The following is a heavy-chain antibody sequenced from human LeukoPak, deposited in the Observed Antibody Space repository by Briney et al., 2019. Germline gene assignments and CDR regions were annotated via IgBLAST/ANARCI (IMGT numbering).Heavy chain of an antibody. D-gene: IGHD3-22*01. V-gene: IGHV3-23*01. CDR2: ISGSGGST. J-gene: IGHJ5*02. Sequence: PGGSLRLSCAASGFTFSSYWMSWVRQAPGKGLEWVSAISGSGGSTYYADSVKGRFTISRDNSKNTLYLQMNSLRAEDTAVYYCAKDRLQRYDSSGYYPWGQGTLVTVSS. CDR1: GFTFSSYW. CDR3: AKDRLQRYDSSGYYP.